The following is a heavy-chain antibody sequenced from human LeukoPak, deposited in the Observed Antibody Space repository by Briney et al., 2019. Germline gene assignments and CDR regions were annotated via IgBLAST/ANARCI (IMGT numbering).Heavy chain of an antibody. CDR3: ARDNWRDGYVGSK. CDR1: GYSISSGYY. Sequence: SETLSLTCTVSGYSISSGYYWGWIRQPPGKGLEWIGSIYHSGSTYYNPSLKSRVTISVDTSKNQFSLKLSSVTAADTAVYYCARDNWRDGYVGSKWGQGTLVTVSS. J-gene: IGHJ4*02. D-gene: IGHD5-24*01. CDR2: IYHSGST. V-gene: IGHV4-38-2*02.